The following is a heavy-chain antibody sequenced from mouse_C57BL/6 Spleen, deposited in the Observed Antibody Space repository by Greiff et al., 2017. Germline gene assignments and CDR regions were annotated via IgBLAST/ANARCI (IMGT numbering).Heavy chain of an antibody. Sequence: VQLKQSGAELVRPGASVKLSCTASGFNIKDDYMHWVKQRPEQGLEWIGWIDPENGDTEYASKFQGKATITADTSSNTAYLQLSSLTSEDTAVYYCTKLTTVYWGQGTTLTVSS. CDR2: IDPENGDT. CDR3: TKLTTVY. V-gene: IGHV14-4*01. J-gene: IGHJ2*01. D-gene: IGHD1-1*01. CDR1: GFNIKDDY.